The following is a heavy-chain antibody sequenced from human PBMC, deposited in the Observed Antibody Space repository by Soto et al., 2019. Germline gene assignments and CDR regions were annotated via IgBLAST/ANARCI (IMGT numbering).Heavy chain of an antibody. J-gene: IGHJ6*02. CDR1: GYSITSYG. V-gene: IGHV1-18*04. CDR2: ISAYNGNT. CDR3: AREGVTIFGVGNYYYYGMDV. Sequence: ASVKVSCKASGYSITSYGISWVRQAPGQGLERIGWISAYNGNTNYAQKLQGRVTMTTDTSTSTAYMELRSLRSDDTAVYYCAREGVTIFGVGNYYYYGMDVWGQGTTVTVSS. D-gene: IGHD3-3*01.